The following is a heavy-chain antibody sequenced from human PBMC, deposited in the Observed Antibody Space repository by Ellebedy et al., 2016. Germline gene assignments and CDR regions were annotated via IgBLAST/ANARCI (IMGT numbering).Heavy chain of an antibody. CDR3: AKDHYYGAGLYWYFDR. Sequence: GESLKISXAASGFTFSTYGMHWVRQAPGKGLEWVAVISYDGSNKYYADSVRGRFTISRDNPKNTLYLQMNSLRAEDTAVYYCAKDHYYGAGLYWYFDRWGRGTLVTVSS. D-gene: IGHD3-10*01. V-gene: IGHV3-30*18. CDR2: ISYDGSNK. J-gene: IGHJ2*01. CDR1: GFTFSTYG.